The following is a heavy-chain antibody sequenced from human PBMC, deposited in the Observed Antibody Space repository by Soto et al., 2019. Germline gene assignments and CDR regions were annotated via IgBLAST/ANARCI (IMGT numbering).Heavy chain of an antibody. J-gene: IGHJ6*02. CDR1: GYSFTRYG. Sequence: ASVKVSCKASGYSFTRYGISWVRQAPGQGLEWMGWISGYNGKTKYAQKLQGRVSMATDTSTSTAYMELRSLGSDDTAVYYCARDGRRYDSSMDVWGQGTTVTVSS. V-gene: IGHV1-18*01. CDR3: ARDGRRYDSSMDV. D-gene: IGHD3-3*01. CDR2: ISGYNGKT.